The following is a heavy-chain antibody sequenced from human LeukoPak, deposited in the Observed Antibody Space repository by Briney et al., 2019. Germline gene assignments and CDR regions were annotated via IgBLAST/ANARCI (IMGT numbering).Heavy chain of an antibody. Sequence: ASVKVSCTASGYDFINSGISWVRQAPGQGREWMGWRSIYNGNTDYKLQGRVTMTTDTSTSTPSMAVRSLRSDDTAVYDCGRGGPFPSSSSSREYYLDYWGRGTLVIVSS. CDR1: GYDFINSG. V-gene: IGHV1-18*01. CDR3: GRGGPFPSSSSSREYYLDY. D-gene: IGHD6-6*01. CDR2: RSIYNGNT. J-gene: IGHJ4*02.